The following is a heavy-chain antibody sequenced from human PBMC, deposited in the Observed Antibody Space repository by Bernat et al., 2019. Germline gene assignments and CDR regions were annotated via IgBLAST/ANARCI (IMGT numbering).Heavy chain of an antibody. Sequence: EVQLVESGGGLVKPGGSLRLSCAASGFTFSSYSMNWVRQAPGKGLEWVSSISSSSSYIYYADSVKGRFTISRDNAKNSLYLQMNSLRAEDTAAYYCARDQAAVADSYYYYYGMDVWGQGTTVTVSS. D-gene: IGHD6-19*01. CDR1: GFTFSSYS. J-gene: IGHJ6*02. CDR3: ARDQAAVADSYYYYYGMDV. CDR2: ISSSSSYI. V-gene: IGHV3-21*01.